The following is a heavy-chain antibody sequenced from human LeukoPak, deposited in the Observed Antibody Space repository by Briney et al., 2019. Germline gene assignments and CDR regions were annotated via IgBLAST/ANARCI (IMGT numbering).Heavy chain of an antibody. Sequence: ASVKVSCKASGYSFTSYGISWVRQAPGQGLEWMGWISGYNGITNYAQKLQGRVTLTTDTSTSTAYMEMRSLRSDDTAVYYCTRAAIVVVVAAHNWFDPWGQGTLVTVSS. J-gene: IGHJ5*02. CDR2: ISGYNGIT. V-gene: IGHV1-18*01. CDR3: TRAAIVVVVAAHNWFDP. D-gene: IGHD2-15*01. CDR1: GYSFTSYG.